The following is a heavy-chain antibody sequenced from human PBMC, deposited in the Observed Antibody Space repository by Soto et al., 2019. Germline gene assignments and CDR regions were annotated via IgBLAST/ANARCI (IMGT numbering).Heavy chain of an antibody. Sequence: SETLSLTCTVSGGSISSYYWSWIRQPPGKGLEWIGYIYYTGSTNYNPSHKSRVTISVDTSKNQFSLKLSSVTAADTAVYYCARGLNYYGSGSYFTYYYYMDGWGKGTTVTVSS. CDR2: IYYTGST. V-gene: IGHV4-59*01. CDR1: GGSISSYY. J-gene: IGHJ6*03. D-gene: IGHD3-10*01. CDR3: ARGLNYYGSGSYFTYYYYMDG.